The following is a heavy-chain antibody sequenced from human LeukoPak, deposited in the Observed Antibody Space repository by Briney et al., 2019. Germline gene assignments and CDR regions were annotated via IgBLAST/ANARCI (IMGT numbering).Heavy chain of an antibody. D-gene: IGHD3-3*01. CDR3: ARDLTYYDFWSGYSSTRSYYYGMDV. CDR2: ISYDGSNK. Sequence: GGSLRLSCAASGFTFSSYAMHWVRPAPGKGRGWVAVISYDGSNKYYADSVKARFTISRDNSKNTMYMQMNRLRAEVTAVYYCARDLTYYDFWSGYSSTRSYYYGMDVWGQGTTVTVSS. J-gene: IGHJ6*02. CDR1: GFTFSSYA. V-gene: IGHV3-30-3*01.